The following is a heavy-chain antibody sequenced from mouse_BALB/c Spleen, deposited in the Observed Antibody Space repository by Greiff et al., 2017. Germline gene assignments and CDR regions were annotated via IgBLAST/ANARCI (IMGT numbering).Heavy chain of an antibody. CDR2: IVPNSGGT. J-gene: IGHJ3*01. D-gene: IGHD2-2*01. V-gene: IGHV1-62-3*01. Sequence: QVQLQQSGAELVKPGASVKLSCKASGYTFTSYWMHWVKQRPGRGLEWIGRIVPNSGGTKYNEKFKSKATLTVDKPSSTAYMQLSSLTSEDSAVYYCTRGLYGYDGGFAYWGQGTLVTVSA. CDR1: GYTFTSYW. CDR3: TRGLYGYDGGFAY.